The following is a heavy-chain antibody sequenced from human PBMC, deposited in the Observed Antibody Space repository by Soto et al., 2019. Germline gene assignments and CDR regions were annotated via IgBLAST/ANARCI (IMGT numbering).Heavy chain of an antibody. Sequence: TLSLTFVVSGYSISRGYYWGWIRQPPGKGLEWIGSIHHRGNTYYNPSLKRRVTISLDTSKNQFSLKLNSVTAADTAVYFCARDDFDSGGYSIDYWGQGTLVTVSS. J-gene: IGHJ4*02. CDR3: ARDDFDSGGYSIDY. CDR2: IHHRGNT. D-gene: IGHD3-22*01. V-gene: IGHV4-38-2*02. CDR1: GYSISRGYY.